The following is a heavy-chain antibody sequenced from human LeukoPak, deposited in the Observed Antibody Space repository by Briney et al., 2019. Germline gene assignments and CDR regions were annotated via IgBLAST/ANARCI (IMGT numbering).Heavy chain of an antibody. CDR1: GGSITSYY. V-gene: IGHV4-59*06. D-gene: IGHD1-1*01. J-gene: IGHJ4*02. CDR3: SVLTDDAGYFDY. CDR2: IYYSGST. Sequence: SETLSLTCTVSGGSITSYYWSWIRQPPGKGLEWIGYIYYSGSTYYNPSLKSRVTISVDTSKNQFSLKLSSVTAADTAVYYSSVLTDDAGYFDYWGQGTLVTVSS.